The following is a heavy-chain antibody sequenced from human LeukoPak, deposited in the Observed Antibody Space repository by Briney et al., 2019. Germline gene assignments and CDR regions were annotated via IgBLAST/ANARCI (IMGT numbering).Heavy chain of an antibody. CDR1: GGTFSSYA. J-gene: IGHJ3*02. CDR3: ARIRDGYNDAYDI. CDR2: IIPIFGTA. Sequence: ASVKVSCKASGGTFSSYAISWVRQAPGQGLEWMGGIIPIFGTANYAQKFQGRVTITADESTSTAYMELSSLRSEDTAVYYCARIRDGYNDAYDIWGQGTMVTVSS. D-gene: IGHD5-24*01. V-gene: IGHV1-69*13.